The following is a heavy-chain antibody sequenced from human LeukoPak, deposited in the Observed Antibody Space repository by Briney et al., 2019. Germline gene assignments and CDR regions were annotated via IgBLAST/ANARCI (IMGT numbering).Heavy chain of an antibody. V-gene: IGHV3-30*02. J-gene: IGHJ3*02. Sequence: PGGSLRLSCAASGFTFSSYGMHWVRQAPGKGLEWVAFIRYDGSNKYYADSVKGRFTISRDNSKNTLYLQMNSLRAEDTAVYYCAQDYSYSSSSSWARYAFDIWGQGTMVTVSS. CDR2: IRYDGSNK. CDR1: GFTFSSYG. D-gene: IGHD6-6*01. CDR3: AQDYSYSSSSSWARYAFDI.